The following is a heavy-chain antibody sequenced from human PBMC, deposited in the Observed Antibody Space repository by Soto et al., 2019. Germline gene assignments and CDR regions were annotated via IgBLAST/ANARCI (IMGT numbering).Heavy chain of an antibody. CDR1: GGSISSYY. V-gene: IGHV4-59*08. Sequence: SETLSLTCTVSGGSISSYYWSWIRQPPGKGLEWIGYIYYSGSTNYNPSLKSRVTISVDTSKNQFSLKLSSVTAADTAVYYCARTDFKIAVAAAMIFDYWGQGTLVTVSS. CDR3: ARTDFKIAVAAAMIFDY. D-gene: IGHD6-19*01. CDR2: IYYSGST. J-gene: IGHJ4*02.